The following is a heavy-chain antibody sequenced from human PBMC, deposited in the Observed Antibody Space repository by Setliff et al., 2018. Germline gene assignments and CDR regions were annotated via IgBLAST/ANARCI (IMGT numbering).Heavy chain of an antibody. J-gene: IGHJ2*01. Sequence: SETLSLTCAVSDFSVSSNYYWGWIRQPPGKGLEWIANVYYSGSTYYSPSLKSRVTMSVDTSKNQFSLNLYSVTAADTAVYYCARTSSGRYFELWGRGTLVTVSS. V-gene: IGHV4-38-2*01. CDR1: DFSVSSNYY. CDR3: ARTSSGRYFEL. CDR2: VYYSGST.